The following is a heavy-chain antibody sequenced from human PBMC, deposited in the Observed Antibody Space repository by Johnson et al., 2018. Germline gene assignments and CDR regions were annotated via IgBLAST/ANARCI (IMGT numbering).Heavy chain of an antibody. CDR3: AGEIDHSSSFQHFRH. CDR1: GFSVSSSY. CDR2: GYSGGST. D-gene: IGHD6-6*01. V-gene: IGHV3-66*01. J-gene: IGHJ1*01. Sequence: VQLQESGGGLVQXGGSLRLXCASSGFSVSSSYMPWVRQAPGKGLEWVSSGYSGGSTFYSDSVRDRFTISRDKVKNMVYRQMDSLRVADTAVYFCAGEIDHSSSFQHFRHWGQGTLVTVSS.